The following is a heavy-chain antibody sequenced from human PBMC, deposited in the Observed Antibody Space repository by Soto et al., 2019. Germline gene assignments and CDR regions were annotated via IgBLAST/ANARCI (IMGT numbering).Heavy chain of an antibody. J-gene: IGHJ6*02. CDR3: ARVCGGDCHTGMDV. CDR1: GGSISSGGYY. Sequence: QVQLQESGPGLVKPSQTLSLTCTVSGGSISSGGYYWSWIRQHPGKGLEWIGYIYYSGSTYYNPSLKSRVNISVDTSKNQFSLKPSSVTAADPAVYYCARVCGGDCHTGMDVWGQGPTVTVSS. V-gene: IGHV4-31*03. D-gene: IGHD2-21*02. CDR2: IYYSGST.